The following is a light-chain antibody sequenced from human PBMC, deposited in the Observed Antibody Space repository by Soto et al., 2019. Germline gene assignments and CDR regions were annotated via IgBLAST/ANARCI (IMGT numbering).Light chain of an antibody. V-gene: IGKV3-15*01. Sequence: EIVMTQSPATLSLSPGERATLSCRASQSVGTNLAWYQQKPGQAPRLLIYDASTRATGLPARFSGRVSGAEFTLTISSLQSEDFAVYYCQQYGGSPPVYTFGQGTKLEIK. J-gene: IGKJ2*01. CDR1: QSVGTN. CDR2: DAS. CDR3: QQYGGSPPVYT.